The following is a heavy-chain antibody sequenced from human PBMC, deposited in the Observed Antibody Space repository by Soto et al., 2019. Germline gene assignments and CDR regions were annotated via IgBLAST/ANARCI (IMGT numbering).Heavy chain of an antibody. CDR3: LADPNWFDR. V-gene: IGHV3-74*01. J-gene: IGHJ5*02. CDR2: INPDGSSR. CDR1: GVTFSSQW. Sequence: SLRLSCAVSGVTFSSQWMHWFRQAPGKGLVWVSRINPDGSSRNVADSVKGRFSISRDNAKNTLFLQMTSLRVEDTALYYCLADPNWFDRWGQGTMVTVSS.